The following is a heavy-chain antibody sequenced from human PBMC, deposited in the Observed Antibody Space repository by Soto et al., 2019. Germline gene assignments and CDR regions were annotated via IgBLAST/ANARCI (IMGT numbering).Heavy chain of an antibody. D-gene: IGHD2-8*01. CDR3: SSAYNGIHPPTRR. CDR2: IVPMNGSP. CDR1: GGMLYISA. V-gene: IGHV1-69*13. Sequence: SVKVSCKASGGMLYISAIHWGRPAPGQGREWMGGIVPMNGSPKYAQELLGRVTISADASATTAYMDLSGLKSEDTAVYYCSSAYNGIHPPTRRWG. J-gene: IGHJ1*01.